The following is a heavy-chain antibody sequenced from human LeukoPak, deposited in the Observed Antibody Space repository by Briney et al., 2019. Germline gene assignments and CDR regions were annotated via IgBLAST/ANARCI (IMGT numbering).Heavy chain of an antibody. CDR3: ARGRGTAMVTNFDY. CDR2: IYSGGST. CDR1: GFTFSYYA. D-gene: IGHD5-18*01. J-gene: IGHJ4*02. Sequence: GGSLRLSCAASGFTFSYYAMSWVRQAPGKGLEWVSVIYSGGSTYYADSVKGRFTISRDNSKNTLYLQMNSLRAEDTAVYYCARGRGTAMVTNFDYWGQGTLVTVSS. V-gene: IGHV3-53*01.